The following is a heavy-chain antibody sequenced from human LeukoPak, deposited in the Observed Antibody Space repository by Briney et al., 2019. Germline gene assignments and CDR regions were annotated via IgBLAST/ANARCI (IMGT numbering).Heavy chain of an antibody. CDR2: IYTSGST. D-gene: IGHD3-22*01. CDR1: GGSISSYY. Sequence: SETLSLTCTVSGGSISSYYWSWIRQPAGKGLEWIGRIYTSGSTNYNPSLKSRATISVDKSKNQFSLKLSSVTAADTAVYYCARDGLPGYDSSGYYLNWGQGTLVTVSS. CDR3: ARDGLPGYDSSGYYLN. V-gene: IGHV4-4*07. J-gene: IGHJ4*02.